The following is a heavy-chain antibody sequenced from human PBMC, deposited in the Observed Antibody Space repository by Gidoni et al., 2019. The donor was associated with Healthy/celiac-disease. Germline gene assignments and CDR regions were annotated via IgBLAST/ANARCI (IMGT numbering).Heavy chain of an antibody. V-gene: IGHV1-3*01. Sequence: QVQLVQSGAAVKKPGASVQVSCKASGYTFTSYAMHWVRQAPGQRLEWMGWINAGNGNTKDSQKCQGRVTITRDTSASTAYMELSSLRSEDTAVYYCSCLATEVGYWGQGTLVTVSS. CDR1: GYTFTSYA. J-gene: IGHJ4*02. D-gene: IGHD1-26*01. CDR3: SCLATEVGY. CDR2: INAGNGNT.